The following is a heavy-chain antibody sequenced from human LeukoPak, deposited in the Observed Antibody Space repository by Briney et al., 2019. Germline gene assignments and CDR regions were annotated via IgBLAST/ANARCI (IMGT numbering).Heavy chain of an antibody. CDR1: EYTFTNYN. V-gene: IGHV1-8*01. J-gene: IGHJ4*02. Sequence: ASVKVSCKASEYTFTNYNINWVRQATGQGLEWMGWMNPNSGNTDYAQKFQGRVTMTRNTSISTAYMELSSLRSEDTAVYYCAREGGRQQLVNALLHWGPGTLVTVSS. CDR3: AREGGRQQLVNALLH. D-gene: IGHD6-13*01. CDR2: MNPNSGNT.